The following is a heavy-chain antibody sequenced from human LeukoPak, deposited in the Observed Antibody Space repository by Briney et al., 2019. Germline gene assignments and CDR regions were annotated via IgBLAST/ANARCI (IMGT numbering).Heavy chain of an antibody. J-gene: IGHJ4*02. CDR1: GFTFSSYS. V-gene: IGHV3-74*01. CDR3: AREITTSGGRYFDY. D-gene: IGHD3-16*01. Sequence: PGGSLRLSCAASGFTFSSYSMNWVRQAPGKGLVWVSRINTDGSSTNYADSVKGRFTMSRDNAKNTLYLQMNSLRAEDTAVYSCAREITTSGGRYFDYWGQGTLVTVSS. CDR2: INTDGSST.